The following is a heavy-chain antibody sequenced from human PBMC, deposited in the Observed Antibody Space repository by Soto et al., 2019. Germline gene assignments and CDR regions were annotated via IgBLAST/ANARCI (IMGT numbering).Heavy chain of an antibody. CDR3: THRANDGHFDY. D-gene: IGHD1-1*01. CDR2: IYWDDDK. CDR1: GFSLYTSGVG. V-gene: IGHV2-5*02. J-gene: IGHJ4*02. Sequence: ESGPTLVNPTQTLTLTCTFSGFSLYTSGVGVGWIRQPPGKALEWLALIYWDDDKRYSPSLKSRVTVTEDTSKTQVFLTMTNMDPVDSAAYYCTHRANDGHFDYWGQGTLVTVSS.